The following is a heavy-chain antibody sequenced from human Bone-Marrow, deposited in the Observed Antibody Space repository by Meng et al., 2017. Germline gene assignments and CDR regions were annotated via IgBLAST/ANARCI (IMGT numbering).Heavy chain of an antibody. V-gene: IGHV3-21*01. CDR3: ARDPDGRYYYDSSGYQG. D-gene: IGHD3-22*01. J-gene: IGHJ4*02. Sequence: GGSLRLSCAASGFSFSSYWMSWVRQAPGKGLEWVSSISSSSSYIYYADSVKGRFTISRDNAKNSLYLQMNSLRAEDTAVYYCARDPDGRYYYDSSGYQGGGQGTLVTVSS. CDR1: GFSFSSYW. CDR2: ISSSSSYI.